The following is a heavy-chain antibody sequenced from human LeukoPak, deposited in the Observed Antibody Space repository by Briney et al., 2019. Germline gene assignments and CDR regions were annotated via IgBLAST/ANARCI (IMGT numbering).Heavy chain of an antibody. J-gene: IGHJ3*02. Sequence: PGGSLRLSCAASGFTFSSYSMNWVRQATGKGLEWVSSISSSSSYIYYADSVKGRFTISRDNAKNSLYLQMNSLRAEDTAVYYCARRQQLVPNAFDIWGQGTMVTVSS. CDR1: GFTFSSYS. D-gene: IGHD6-13*01. CDR3: ARRQQLVPNAFDI. V-gene: IGHV3-21*01. CDR2: ISSSSSYI.